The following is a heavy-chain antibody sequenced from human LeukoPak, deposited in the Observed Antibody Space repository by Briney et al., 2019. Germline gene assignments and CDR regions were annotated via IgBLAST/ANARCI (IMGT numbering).Heavy chain of an antibody. J-gene: IGHJ5*02. CDR1: GYSFTSYW. D-gene: IGHD3-10*01. V-gene: IGHV5-51*01. Sequence: GESLKISCKGSGYSFTSYWIGWVRQMPGKGLEWMGIIYPGDSDTRYSPSFQGQVTISADKSISTAYLQWSSPKASDTAMYYCARRDYYGSGSYNWFDPWGQGTLVTVSS. CDR2: IYPGDSDT. CDR3: ARRDYYGSGSYNWFDP.